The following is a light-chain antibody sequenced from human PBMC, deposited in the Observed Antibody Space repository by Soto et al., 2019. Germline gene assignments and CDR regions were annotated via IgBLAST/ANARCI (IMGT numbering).Light chain of an antibody. Sequence: QSALTQPPCASGSPGQSVTISCTGASRDVGGYNYVSWYQQHPGKAPKLMIYEVNKRPSGVPDRFSGSKFGNTASLTVSGLQGEDEADYYCSSYGGSNNLVFGGGTKLTVL. V-gene: IGLV2-8*01. CDR3: SSYGGSNNLV. CDR2: EVN. CDR1: SRDVGGYNY. J-gene: IGLJ2*01.